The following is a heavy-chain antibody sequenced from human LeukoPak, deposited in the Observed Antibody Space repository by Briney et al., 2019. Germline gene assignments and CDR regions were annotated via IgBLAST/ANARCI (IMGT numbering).Heavy chain of an antibody. CDR2: ISGSGSST. J-gene: IGHJ4*02. CDR3: AKGLDSSGSSVYYFDY. D-gene: IGHD3-22*01. Sequence: PGGSLRLSCAASGFTFSSYAMSWVRQAPGKGLEWVSGISGSGSSTYYADSVKDRCTISRDNSKNTVFLQMNGLRDEDTAVYYCAKGLDSSGSSVYYFDYWGQGTLVTVSS. V-gene: IGHV3-23*01. CDR1: GFTFSSYA.